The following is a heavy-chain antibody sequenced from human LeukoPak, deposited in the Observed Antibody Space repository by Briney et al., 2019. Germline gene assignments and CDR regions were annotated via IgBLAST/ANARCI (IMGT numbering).Heavy chain of an antibody. CDR1: GGSISSGGYC. V-gene: IGHV4-31*11. Sequence: SETLSLTCAVSGGSISSGGYCWTWTRQYPGKGLEWIGYINYSGSTYYNPSLKSRVIISVDTSKNQFSLNLNSVTAADTAVYYCAREMDAHPRIVVWGQGPLVTVSS. J-gene: IGHJ1*01. D-gene: IGHD2-21*01. CDR2: INYSGST. CDR3: AREMDAHPRIVV.